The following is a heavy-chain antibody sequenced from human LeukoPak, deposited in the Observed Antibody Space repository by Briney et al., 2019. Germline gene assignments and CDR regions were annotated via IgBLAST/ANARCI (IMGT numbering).Heavy chain of an antibody. CDR1: GYTLTELS. CDR3: AKDSDSSSWYYFDY. J-gene: IGHJ4*02. V-gene: IGHV3-30*18. D-gene: IGHD6-13*01. CDR2: ISYDGSSK. Sequence: SCKVSGYTLTELSMHWVRQAPGKGLEWVAVISYDGSSKYYADSVKGRFTISRDNSKNTLYLQMNSLRAEDTAVYYCAKDSDSSSWYYFDYWGQGTLVTVSS.